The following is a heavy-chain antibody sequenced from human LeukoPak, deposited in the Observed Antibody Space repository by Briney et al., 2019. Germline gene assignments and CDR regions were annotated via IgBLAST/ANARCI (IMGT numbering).Heavy chain of an antibody. J-gene: IGHJ4*02. Sequence: SETLSLTCAVYGGSFSGYYWSWIRQPPGKGLEWIGEIYHSGSTNYNPSLKSRVTISVDKSKNQFSLKLSSVTAADTAVYYCARSSYDSSGYLDYWGQGTLVTVSS. CDR2: IYHSGST. CDR3: ARSSYDSSGYLDY. D-gene: IGHD3-22*01. CDR1: GGSFSGYY. V-gene: IGHV4-34*01.